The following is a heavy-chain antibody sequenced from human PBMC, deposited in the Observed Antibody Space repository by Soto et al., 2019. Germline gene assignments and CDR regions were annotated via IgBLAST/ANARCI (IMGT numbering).Heavy chain of an antibody. D-gene: IGHD2-2*02. CDR3: AKSTGNTWVLYYFDY. CDR2: ISGLGGST. CDR1: GFTFSAYS. V-gene: IGHV3-23*01. Sequence: EVQLLESGGGLIQPGGSLRLSCAVSGFTFSAYSMSWVRQAPGKGLEWVSGISGLGGSTYYADSVKGRFTISRDNSKNTLYLQVSSLRAEDTAVYYCAKSTGNTWVLYYFDYWGQGTLLIVSS. J-gene: IGHJ4*02.